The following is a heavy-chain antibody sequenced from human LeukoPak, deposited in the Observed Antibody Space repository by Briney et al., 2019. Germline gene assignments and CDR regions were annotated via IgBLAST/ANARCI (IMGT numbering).Heavy chain of an antibody. J-gene: IGHJ4*02. CDR2: ISGIGGST. Sequence: GGSLRLSCAASGFTFDDYAMSWVRQAPGKGLEWVSAISGIGGSTYYADSVKGRFTISRDNSKNTLYLQMNSLRAEDTAVYYCAKDPESVHSGSYGYWGQGTLVTVSS. V-gene: IGHV3-23*01. CDR3: AKDPESVHSGSYGY. CDR1: GFTFDDYA. D-gene: IGHD1-26*01.